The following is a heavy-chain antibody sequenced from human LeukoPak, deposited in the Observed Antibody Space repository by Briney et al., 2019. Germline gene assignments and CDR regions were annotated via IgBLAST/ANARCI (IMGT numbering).Heavy chain of an antibody. D-gene: IGHD5-12*01. J-gene: IGHJ3*01. CDR2: IYYIEST. V-gene: IGHV4-59*01. CDR1: GGSISSYY. CDR3: ASSGSS. Sequence: SETLSLTCTVSGGSISSYYWRWIPQPPGKGLEWIGYIYYIESTNCNPSLKSRVTISVDTSKNQFSLELSSVTAADTAVYYCASSGSSWGQGTMVTVSS.